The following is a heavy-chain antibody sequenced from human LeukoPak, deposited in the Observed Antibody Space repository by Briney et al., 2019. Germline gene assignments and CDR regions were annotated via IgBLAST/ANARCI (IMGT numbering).Heavy chain of an antibody. D-gene: IGHD2-2*01. CDR1: GFTVSSNY. J-gene: IGHJ4*02. CDR2: IYSGGST. Sequence: GGSLRLSCAASGFTVSSNYMSWVRQAPGKGLEWVSVIYSGGSTYYADSVKGRFTISRDNSKNTLYLQMNSLRAEDTAVYYCAKTIWTLIVVVPAAVDFDYWGQGTLVTVSS. CDR3: AKTIWTLIVVVPAAVDFDY. V-gene: IGHV3-66*02.